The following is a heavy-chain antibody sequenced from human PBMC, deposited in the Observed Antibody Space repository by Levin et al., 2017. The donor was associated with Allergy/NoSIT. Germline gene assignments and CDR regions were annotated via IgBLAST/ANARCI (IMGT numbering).Heavy chain of an antibody. CDR1: GFTFSSYA. V-gene: IGHV3-30-3*01. CDR2: ISYDGSNK. CDR3: ARWEAVAGTSGYFQH. D-gene: IGHD6-19*01. Sequence: PGGSLRLSCAASGFTFSSYAMHWVRQAPGKGLEWVAVISYDGSNKYYADSVKGRFTISRDNSKNTLYLQMNSLRAEDTAVYYCARWEAVAGTSGYFQHWGQGTLVTVSS. J-gene: IGHJ1*01.